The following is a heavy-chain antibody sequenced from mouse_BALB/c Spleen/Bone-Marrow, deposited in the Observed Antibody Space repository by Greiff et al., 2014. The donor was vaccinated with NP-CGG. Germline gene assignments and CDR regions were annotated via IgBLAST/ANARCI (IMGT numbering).Heavy chain of an antibody. CDR1: GYTFTNYW. Sequence: VQLVESGAELVKPGASVKLSCKASGYTFTNYWMHWVKQRPGQGLEWIGEIDLSDSYSNYNQNFKGKATLTVDKSSSTAYMQLTSLTSEDSAVYYCARGVVYYYAMDYWGQGTSVTVSS. V-gene: IGHV1-69*02. CDR2: IDLSDSYS. J-gene: IGHJ4*01. CDR3: ARGVVYYYAMDY.